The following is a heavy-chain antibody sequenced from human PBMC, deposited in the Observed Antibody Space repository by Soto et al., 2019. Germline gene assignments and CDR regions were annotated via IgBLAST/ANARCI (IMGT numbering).Heavy chain of an antibody. CDR1: GFTFSSHA. D-gene: IGHD6-19*01. CDR2: ITGSGDST. V-gene: IGHV3-23*01. Sequence: PGGSLRLSCAVSGFTFSSHAMSWVRQAPGKGLECVSSITGSGDSTYYADSVKGRFTISRDESKSTLYLQMNSLRAEDTAVYYWAKDLQFSGWLSAQTFDYWGQGTQGTVSS. J-gene: IGHJ4*02. CDR3: AKDLQFSGWLSAQTFDY.